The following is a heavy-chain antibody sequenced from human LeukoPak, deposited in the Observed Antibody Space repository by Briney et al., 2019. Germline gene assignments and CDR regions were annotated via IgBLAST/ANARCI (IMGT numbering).Heavy chain of an antibody. V-gene: IGHV3-73*01. CDR2: IRSKSNNYAT. J-gene: IGHJ4*02. D-gene: IGHD4-17*01. CDR3: ARGLDYGDYWVPVYYFDY. CDR1: GFTFSGSA. Sequence: QAGGSLKLSCTASGFTFSGSAIHWVRQASGKGLEWFGRIRSKSNNYATTYGASVKGRFTFSRDDSKNTAYLQMNSLKTEDTAVYYRARGLDYGDYWVPVYYFDYWGQGTLVTVSS.